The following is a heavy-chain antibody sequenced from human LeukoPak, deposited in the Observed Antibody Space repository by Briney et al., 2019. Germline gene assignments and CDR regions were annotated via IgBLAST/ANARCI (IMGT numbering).Heavy chain of an antibody. D-gene: IGHD3-10*01. CDR1: GFTFSTYS. J-gene: IGHJ3*02. V-gene: IGHV3-21*01. Sequence: GGSLRLSCAASGFTFSTYSMNWVRQAPGKGLEWVSFIDTSGTYIYYGESMKGRFTISRDNARNSLYLQMNGLRAEDTAVYYCARGRSITLLRGVAMSDGFDIWGQGTMVAVSS. CDR3: ARGRSITLLRGVAMSDGFDI. CDR2: IDTSGTYI.